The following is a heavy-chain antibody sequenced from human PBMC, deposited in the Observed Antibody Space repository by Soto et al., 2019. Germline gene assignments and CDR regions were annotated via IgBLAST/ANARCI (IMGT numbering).Heavy chain of an antibody. J-gene: IGHJ6*02. CDR2: IYYSGST. Sequence: SETLSLTCTVSGGSISSGNYYWSWIRQSPGKGLEWIGYIYYSGSTYYNPSLESRLTISVDMSRNQFSLNLRSVTPEDTAVYYCARVHCSAGTCLDGLDFWGQGTTVTVSS. CDR3: ARVHCSAGTCLDGLDF. V-gene: IGHV4-30-4*01. CDR1: GGSISSGNYY. D-gene: IGHD2-15*01.